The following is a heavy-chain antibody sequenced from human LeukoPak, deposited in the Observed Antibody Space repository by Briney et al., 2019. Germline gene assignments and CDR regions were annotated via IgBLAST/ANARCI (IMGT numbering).Heavy chain of an antibody. V-gene: IGHV7-4-1*02. CDR1: GYTFSSYS. CDR2: INTNTGNP. CDR3: AREILRLDY. D-gene: IGHD2/OR15-2a*01. J-gene: IGHJ4*02. Sequence: ASVKVSCKASGYTFSSYSMNWVRQAPGQGLEWMGWINTNTGNPTYAQGFTGRFVFSLDTSVGTAYLQISSLKAEDTAVYYCAREILRLDYWGQGTLVTVSS.